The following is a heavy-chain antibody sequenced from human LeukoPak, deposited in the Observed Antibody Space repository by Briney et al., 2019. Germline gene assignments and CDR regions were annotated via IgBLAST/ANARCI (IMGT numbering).Heavy chain of an antibody. CDR1: GGSITSSSYY. Sequence: PSETLSLTCTVSGGSITSSSYYWDWIRQPPGKGLDWIGSIHYSGRTYYNPSLKSRVTISVDTSKNQFSLKLNSVTAADTAVYYCAGRARTYFDYWGQGTLVTVSS. V-gene: IGHV4-39*01. CDR3: AGRARTYFDY. CDR2: IHYSGRT. D-gene: IGHD1/OR15-1a*01. J-gene: IGHJ4*02.